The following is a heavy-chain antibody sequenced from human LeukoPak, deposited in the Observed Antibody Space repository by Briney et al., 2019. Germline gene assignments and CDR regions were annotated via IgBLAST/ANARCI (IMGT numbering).Heavy chain of an antibody. V-gene: IGHV4-38-2*02. CDR2: IYHSGST. J-gene: IGHJ6*03. CDR1: GYSISSGYY. Sequence: PSETLSLTCTVSGYSISSGYYWGWIRQPPGKGLEWIGSIYHSGSTYYNPSLKSRVTISVDTSKNQFSLKLSSVTAADTAVYYCAREDITMVRGVKPRYMDVWGKGTTVTVSS. CDR3: AREDITMVRGVKPRYMDV. D-gene: IGHD3-10*01.